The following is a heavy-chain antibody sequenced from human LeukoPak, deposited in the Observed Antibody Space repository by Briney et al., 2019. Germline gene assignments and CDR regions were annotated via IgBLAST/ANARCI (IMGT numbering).Heavy chain of an antibody. CDR1: SGSISSYY. CDR2: IYTSGST. CDR3: AGIAVAGTEYAY. J-gene: IGHJ4*02. V-gene: IGHV4-4*07. D-gene: IGHD6-19*01. Sequence: SETLSLICTLSSGSISSYYWIWIWHPAGEGREWIGRIYTSGSTNYNPSLKSRVTLSVDTSKNQFSLKLRSVTAADTAVYYCAGIAVAGTEYAYWGQGTLVTVSS.